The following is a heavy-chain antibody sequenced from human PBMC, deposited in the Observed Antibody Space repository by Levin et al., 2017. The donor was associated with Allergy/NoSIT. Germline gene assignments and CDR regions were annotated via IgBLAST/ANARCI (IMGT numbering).Heavy chain of an antibody. CDR3: ATVGGNSGALDY. D-gene: IGHD4-23*01. J-gene: IGHJ4*02. CDR1: GLTFSKAW. V-gene: IGHV3-15*01. CDR2: IKRKTDGGTT. Sequence: GESLKISCAASGLTFSKAWMSWVRRAPGKGLEWVGRIKRKTDGGTTDYAAPVKGRFTISRDDSKNTLYLQMNSLKTEDTAVYYCATVGGNSGALDYWGQGTLVTVSS.